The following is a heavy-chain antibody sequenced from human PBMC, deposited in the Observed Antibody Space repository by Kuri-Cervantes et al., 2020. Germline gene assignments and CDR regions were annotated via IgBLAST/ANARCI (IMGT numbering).Heavy chain of an antibody. J-gene: IGHJ6*03. CDR3: ASIAVDLDYYYMDV. V-gene: IGHV1-69*05. Sequence: SVKVSCKASGDTFSNYAINWVRQAPGQGFEWMGRIIPIFGGASYAQKFQGRVSITTDESTSTAYMELSSLRSEDTAVYYCASIAVDLDYYYMDVWGKGTTVTVSS. CDR2: IIPIFGGA. D-gene: IGHD6-19*01. CDR1: GDTFSNYA.